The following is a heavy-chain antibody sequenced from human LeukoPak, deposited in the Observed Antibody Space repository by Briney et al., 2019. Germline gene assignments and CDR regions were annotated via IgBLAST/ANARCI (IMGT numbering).Heavy chain of an antibody. J-gene: IGHJ5*02. CDR2: MNLNSGNT. CDR1: GYTFTSYD. D-gene: IGHD2-2*02. CDR3: ARAIYCSSTSCYTSGFDP. V-gene: IGHV1-8*01. Sequence: ASVKVSCKTSGYTFTSYDINWGRQATGQGLELMGWMNLNSGNTGYAQKFQGRVTMTRNTSISTAYMELSSLRSEDTAVYYCARAIYCSSTSCYTSGFDPWGQGTLVSVSS.